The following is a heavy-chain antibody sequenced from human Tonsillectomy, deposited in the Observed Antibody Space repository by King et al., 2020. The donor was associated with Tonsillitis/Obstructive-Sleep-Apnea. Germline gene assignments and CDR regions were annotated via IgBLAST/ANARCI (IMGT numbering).Heavy chain of an antibody. CDR3: TAQGVVAPIWGGDY. J-gene: IGHJ4*02. CDR1: GGTFSSYA. Sequence: LQLVQSGAEVKKPGSSVKVSCKASGGTFSSYAISWVRQAPGQGLEWMGGIIPIFGTANYAQKFQGRVTITADESTSTAYMELSSLRSEDTAVYYCTAQGVVAPIWGGDYWGQGTLVTVSS. D-gene: IGHD5-12*01. V-gene: IGHV1-69*01. CDR2: IIPIFGTA.